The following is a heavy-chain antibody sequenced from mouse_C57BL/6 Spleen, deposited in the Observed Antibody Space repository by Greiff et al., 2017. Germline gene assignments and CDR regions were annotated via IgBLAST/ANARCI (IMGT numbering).Heavy chain of an antibody. CDR3: ARATGGSSWFAY. D-gene: IGHD1-1*01. J-gene: IGHJ3*01. V-gene: IGHV1-55*01. CDR1: GYTFTSYW. CDR2: IYPGSGST. Sequence: QVQLKQPGAELVKPGASVKMSCKASGYTFTSYWITWVKQRPGQGLEWIGDIYPGSGSTNYNEKFKSKATLTVDTSSSTAYMQLSSLTSEDSAVYYCARATGGSSWFAYWGQGTLVTVSA.